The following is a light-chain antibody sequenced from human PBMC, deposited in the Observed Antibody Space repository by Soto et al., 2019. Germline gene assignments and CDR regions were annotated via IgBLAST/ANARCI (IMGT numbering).Light chain of an antibody. V-gene: IGKV3-20*01. Sequence: IVLTQSPGTLSLCPLDGAAVXEMPSQRVSSRYLAWYQQKPGQAPSLLIFGASNRATGIPDRFSGSGSGTDFNFTIGRLEPEDFAMYYCQQYSDSPPTFGQGTKVDIK. CDR2: GAS. CDR1: QRVSSRY. J-gene: IGKJ1*01. CDR3: QQYSDSPPT.